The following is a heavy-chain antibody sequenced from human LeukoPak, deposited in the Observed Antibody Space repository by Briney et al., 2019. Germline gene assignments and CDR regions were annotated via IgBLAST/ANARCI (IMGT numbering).Heavy chain of an antibody. V-gene: IGHV1-18*01. Sequence: ASVKVSCKASGYTFTSYGISWVRQAPGQGLEWMGWISAYNGNTNYAQKLQGRVTMTTDTSTSTAYMGLRSLRSDDTAVYYCAREGGQYCSSTSCYAAYFDYWGQGTLVTVSS. D-gene: IGHD2-2*01. CDR1: GYTFTSYG. CDR2: ISAYNGNT. CDR3: AREGGQYCSSTSCYAAYFDY. J-gene: IGHJ4*02.